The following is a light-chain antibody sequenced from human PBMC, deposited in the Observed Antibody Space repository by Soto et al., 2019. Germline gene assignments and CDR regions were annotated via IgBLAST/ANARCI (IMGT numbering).Light chain of an antibody. CDR1: SSEVGGYNY. V-gene: IGLV2-14*01. Sequence: QSALTQPASVSGSPGRSITISCTGTSSEVGGYNYVSWYRHHPGKAPKLMIYEVSNRPSGVSNRFSGSKSGNTASLTISGLQTEEEADYYCTSYTSSSTLYV. CDR2: EVS. J-gene: IGLJ1*01. CDR3: TSYTSSSTLYV.